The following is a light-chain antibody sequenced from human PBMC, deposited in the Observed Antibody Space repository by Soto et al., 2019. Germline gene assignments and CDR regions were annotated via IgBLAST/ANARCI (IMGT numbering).Light chain of an antibody. CDR1: QTINNN. CDR2: GAS. V-gene: IGKV3-15*01. Sequence: EVVMTQSPALLSVSPGERSTLSCMASQTINNNVAWYQLKDGQVPRLLIYGASTRAADVPARFSGGGSGTEFTLTISSLQSEDFAEYHCQQDNNWPQTFGQGTKVDIK. J-gene: IGKJ1*01. CDR3: QQDNNWPQT.